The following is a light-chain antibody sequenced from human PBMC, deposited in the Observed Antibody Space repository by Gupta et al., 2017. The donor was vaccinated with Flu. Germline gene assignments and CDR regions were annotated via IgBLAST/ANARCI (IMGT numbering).Light chain of an antibody. V-gene: IGKV3-20*01. CDR3: QQYGSSFPIT. Sequence: IVLTQSPGTLSFSPGERATLSCRARQSVRSSYLAWYQQKFGQAPRLLIYGASSRATGIPDRFSGSGSGTDFTLTISRLEPEDFAVYYCQQYGSSFPITFGQGTRLEIK. J-gene: IGKJ5*01. CDR1: QSVRSSY. CDR2: GAS.